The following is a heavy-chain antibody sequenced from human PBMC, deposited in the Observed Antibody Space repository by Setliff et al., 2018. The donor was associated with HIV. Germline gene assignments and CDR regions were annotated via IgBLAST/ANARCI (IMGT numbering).Heavy chain of an antibody. J-gene: IGHJ6*03. V-gene: IGHV3-30*04. D-gene: IGHD2-2*01. CDR1: GFTFSSYA. CDR3: ARDSPNCSSTSCYGGLGYYYMDV. CDR2: ISYDGSNK. Sequence: GGSLRLSCAASGFTFSSYAMHWVRQAPGKGLEWVAVISYDGSNKYYADSVKGRFTIARDNSKNTLYLQMNSLRAEATAVYYCARDSPNCSSTSCYGGLGYYYMDVWGKGTTVTVSS.